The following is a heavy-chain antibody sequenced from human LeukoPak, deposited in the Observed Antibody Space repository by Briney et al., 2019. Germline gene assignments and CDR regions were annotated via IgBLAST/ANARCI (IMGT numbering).Heavy chain of an antibody. Sequence: PSETLSLTCTVSGGSISSSSYYWGWIRQPPGKGLEWIGSLYYSGSTYYNPSLKSRVTISVDTSKNQFSLKLISVTAADTAVYYCARDLDYYDSTWFDPWGQGTLVTVSS. D-gene: IGHD3-22*01. CDR2: LYYSGST. CDR1: GGSISSSSYY. J-gene: IGHJ5*02. CDR3: ARDLDYYDSTWFDP. V-gene: IGHV4-39*07.